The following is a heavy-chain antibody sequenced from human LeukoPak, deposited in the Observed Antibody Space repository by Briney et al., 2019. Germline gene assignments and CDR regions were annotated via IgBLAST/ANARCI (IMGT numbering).Heavy chain of an antibody. D-gene: IGHD6-19*01. V-gene: IGHV1-8*01. CDR1: GYTFTSYD. CDR3: ARAVSGWYNWFDP. Sequence: GASVKVSCKASGYTFTSYDINWVRQATGQGLEWMGWMNPNSGNTGYAQKFQGRVTMTRNASISTAYMELSSLRSEDTDVYYCARAVSGWYNWFDPWGQGTLVTVSS. J-gene: IGHJ5*02. CDR2: MNPNSGNT.